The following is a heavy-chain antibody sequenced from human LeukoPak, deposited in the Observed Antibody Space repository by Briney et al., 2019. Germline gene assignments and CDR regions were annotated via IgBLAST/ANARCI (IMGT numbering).Heavy chain of an antibody. CDR1: GFTFSSYA. D-gene: IGHD3-22*01. J-gene: IGHJ4*02. V-gene: IGHV3-30-3*01. CDR3: ARGHYYYDSSGYLDY. Sequence: GGSLRLSCAASGFTFSSYAMHWVRQAPGKGLEWVAIISYDGNNKYCADSVKGRFTTSRDNSKNMLYLQMDSLRAEDTAVYYCARGHYYYDSSGYLDYWGQGTLVTVSS. CDR2: ISYDGNNK.